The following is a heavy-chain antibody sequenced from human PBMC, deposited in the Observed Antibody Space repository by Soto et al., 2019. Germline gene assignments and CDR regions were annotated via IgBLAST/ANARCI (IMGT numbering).Heavy chain of an antibody. CDR1: GYTFTSYD. D-gene: IGHD6-19*01. CDR2: MNPNSGNT. V-gene: IGHV1-8*01. Sequence: QVQLVQSGAEVKKPGASVKVSCKASGYTFTSYDINWVRQATGQGPEWMGWMNPNSGNTGYAQKFQGRGTMTRNTSISTAYMELSSLRSEDTAVYYCARDHSSGWYGPYYYYGMDVWGQGTTVTVSS. J-gene: IGHJ6*02. CDR3: ARDHSSGWYGPYYYYGMDV.